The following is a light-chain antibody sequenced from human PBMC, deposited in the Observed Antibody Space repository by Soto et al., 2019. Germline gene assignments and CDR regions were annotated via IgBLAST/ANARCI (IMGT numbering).Light chain of an antibody. CDR1: SSNSGSGYD. Sequence: SGLTQPPSVSGAPGQRVTISCTGTSSNSGSGYDVHWYQHLPGTAPKLLIYGNTIRPSGVPDRFSGSKSGTSASLAITGLQAEDEADYYCQSYDRSLRGYVFGTGTKVTVL. CDR2: GNT. J-gene: IGLJ1*01. CDR3: QSYDRSLRGYV. V-gene: IGLV1-40*01.